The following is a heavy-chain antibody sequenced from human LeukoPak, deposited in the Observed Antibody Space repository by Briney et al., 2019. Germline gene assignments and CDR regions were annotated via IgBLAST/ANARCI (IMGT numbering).Heavy chain of an antibody. J-gene: IGHJ6*03. CDR3: ARGGRKSRGVDIVRKKETGYYYYMDV. D-gene: IGHD2-15*01. CDR1: GFTFSSYW. Sequence: GGSLRLSCAASGFTFSSYWMSWVRQAPGKWLEWVANIKQDGNEKYYVDSVKGRFTMSRDNAKNSLYLQMNSLRAEDTAVYYCARGGRKSRGVDIVRKKETGYYYYMDVWGKGTTVTVSS. CDR2: IKQDGNEK. V-gene: IGHV3-7*01.